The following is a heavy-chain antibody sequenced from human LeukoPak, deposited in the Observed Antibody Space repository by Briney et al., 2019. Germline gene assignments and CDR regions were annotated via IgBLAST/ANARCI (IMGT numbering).Heavy chain of an antibody. J-gene: IGHJ4*02. CDR3: ARGSGYLETFDY. Sequence: PGGSLRLSCAASGFTFSSYGMSWVRQAPGKGLEWVSAISGSGGSTYYADSVKGRFTISRDNSKNTLYLQMNSLTTEDTAVYYCARGSGYLETFDYWGQGTLVTVSS. V-gene: IGHV3-23*01. CDR2: ISGSGGST. CDR1: GFTFSSYG. D-gene: IGHD3-22*01.